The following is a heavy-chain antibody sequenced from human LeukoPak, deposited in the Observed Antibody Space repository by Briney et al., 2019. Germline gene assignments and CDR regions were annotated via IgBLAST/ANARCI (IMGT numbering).Heavy chain of an antibody. D-gene: IGHD6-19*01. J-gene: IGHJ4*02. CDR2: ITSKPNSYAT. CDR3: TSGSGWYSPNY. V-gene: IGHV3-73*01. Sequence: GGSLKLSCAASGFTFSGSVMHWVRQASGKGLEWVGRITSKPNSYATVYAASVKGRFTISSDESKNTAYLQMNSLKTEDTAVYYCTSGSGWYSPNYWGQGTLVTVSS. CDR1: GFTFSGSV.